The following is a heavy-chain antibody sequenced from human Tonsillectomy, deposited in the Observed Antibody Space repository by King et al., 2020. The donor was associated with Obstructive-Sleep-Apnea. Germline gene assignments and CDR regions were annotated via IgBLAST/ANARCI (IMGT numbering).Heavy chain of an antibody. V-gene: IGHV1-2*02. Sequence: VQLVESGAEVKKPGASVQVSCTASGYTFTHYYMHWVRRAPGQGLEWMGWINPNSGGTNYAQKFHGRVTMTRDTSISTAYMELSSLRSDDTAVYYCAAGWFPDYWGQGTLVTVSS. D-gene: IGHD6-19*01. J-gene: IGHJ4*02. CDR2: INPNSGGT. CDR1: GYTFTHYY. CDR3: AAGWFPDY.